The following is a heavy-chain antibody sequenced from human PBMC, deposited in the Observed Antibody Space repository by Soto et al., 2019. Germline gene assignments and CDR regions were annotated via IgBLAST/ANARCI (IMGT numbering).Heavy chain of an antibody. Sequence: TLSLTCTVSGGSISSYYWSWIRQPPGKGLEWIGYIYYSGSTNYNPSLKSRVTISVDTSKNQFSLKLSSVTAADTAVYYCARHVLGYYDFWSGYYVAEGFDPWGQGTLVTVSS. CDR1: GGSISSYY. D-gene: IGHD3-3*01. V-gene: IGHV4-59*08. CDR3: ARHVLGYYDFWSGYYVAEGFDP. CDR2: IYYSGST. J-gene: IGHJ5*02.